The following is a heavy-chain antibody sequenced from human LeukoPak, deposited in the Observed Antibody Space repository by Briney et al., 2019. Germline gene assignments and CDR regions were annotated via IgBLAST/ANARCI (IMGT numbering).Heavy chain of an antibody. CDR1: GFTFINYS. CDR3: ARDLSGSVPAATRGY. J-gene: IGHJ4*02. Sequence: GGSLRLSCTASGFTFINYSMNWVRQAPGKGLEWVSFISYSGNSVYYADSVKGRFTISRDNARNSLYLQMNSLRAEDTAVYYCARDLSGSVPAATRGYWGQGTLVTVSS. V-gene: IGHV3-21*01. CDR2: ISYSGNSV. D-gene: IGHD2-2*01.